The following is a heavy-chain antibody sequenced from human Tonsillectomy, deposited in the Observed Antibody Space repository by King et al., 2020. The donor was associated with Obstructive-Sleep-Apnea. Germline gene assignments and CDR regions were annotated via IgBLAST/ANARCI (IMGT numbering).Heavy chain of an antibody. CDR3: ARPHPRQGHYGSGSYYSGAFDI. V-gene: IGHV4-39*01. Sequence: LQLQESGPGLVKPSETLSLTCTVSGGSISSSSYYWGWIRQPPGKGLEWIGSIYYSGSTYYNPSLKSRVTISVDTSKNQFSLKLSSVTAADTAVYYCARPHPRQGHYGSGSYYSGAFDIWGQGTMVTVSS. J-gene: IGHJ3*02. CDR2: IYYSGST. D-gene: IGHD3-10*01. CDR1: GGSISSSSYY.